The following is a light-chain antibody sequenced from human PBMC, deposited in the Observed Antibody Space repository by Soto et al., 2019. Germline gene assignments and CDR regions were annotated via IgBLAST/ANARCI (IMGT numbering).Light chain of an antibody. J-gene: IGKJ3*01. CDR1: QNISSY. CDR2: AAS. V-gene: IGKV1-39*01. Sequence: DIQMTQSPSSLSASVGDRVTITCRASQNISSYLKWYQQKPGKAPKLLIYAASSLQSGVPSRFSGSGSGTDFTLTISSLQPEDFGTYYCQKSYSTPRTFGPGTKVEIK. CDR3: QKSYSTPRT.